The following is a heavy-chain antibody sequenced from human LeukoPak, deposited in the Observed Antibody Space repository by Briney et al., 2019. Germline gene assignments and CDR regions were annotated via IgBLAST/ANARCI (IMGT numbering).Heavy chain of an antibody. CDR2: INPNSGGT. CDR1: GYTFTGYY. V-gene: IGHV1-2*06. J-gene: IGHJ3*02. Sequence: ASVKVSCKASGYTFTGYYMHWVRQAPGQGLEWMGRINPNSGGTNYSQKFQGRVTMTRDTSISTAYMELSRLRSDDTAVYYCARCSGSGCAFDIWGQGTMVTVSS. CDR3: ARCSGSGCAFDI. D-gene: IGHD3-10*02.